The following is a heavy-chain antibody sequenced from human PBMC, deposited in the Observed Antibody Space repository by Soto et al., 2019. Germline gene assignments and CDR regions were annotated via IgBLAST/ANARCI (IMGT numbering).Heavy chain of an antibody. CDR1: GYTFPSYG. D-gene: IGHD6-19*01. CDR2: TSAYNGNT. V-gene: IGHV1-18*04. Sequence: QVQLVQSGAEVKKPGASVQVSCKASGYTFPSYGISWVRPAPGQGLAWMGWTSAYNGNTNYAQTLQGRVTMTTDRSTSTAYMELRSLRSDDTDVYYCARESSGWPYYFDYWGQGTLVTVSS. J-gene: IGHJ4*02. CDR3: ARESSGWPYYFDY.